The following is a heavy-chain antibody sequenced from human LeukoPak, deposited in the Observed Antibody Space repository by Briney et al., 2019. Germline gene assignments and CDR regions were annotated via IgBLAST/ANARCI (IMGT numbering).Heavy chain of an antibody. CDR2: IHPDGSAK. D-gene: IGHD6-13*01. CDR1: GFTFSNYW. V-gene: IGHV3-7*01. Sequence: GGSLRLSCAASGFTFSNYWMRWARQAPGKGLEWVANIHPDGSAKYYADSVKGRFTISRDNSKNTLYLQMNSLRAEDTAVYYCARGGGQLDFDYWGQGTLVTVSS. J-gene: IGHJ4*02. CDR3: ARGGGQLDFDY.